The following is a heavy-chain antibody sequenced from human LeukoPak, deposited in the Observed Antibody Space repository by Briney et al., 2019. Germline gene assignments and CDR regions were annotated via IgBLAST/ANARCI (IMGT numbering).Heavy chain of an antibody. CDR2: IYTRGST. Sequence: SQTLSLTCTVSSGSLSSFYWGWVRQPPGEGLEWIGYIYTRGSTNYNPSLKSRVTISVDTSKNQFSLKLSSVTAADTAVYYCARLGASDCSSTSCYYYYYYMDVWGKGTTVTVSS. CDR3: ARLGASDCSSTSCYYYYYYMDV. V-gene: IGHV4-4*09. CDR1: SGSLSSFY. D-gene: IGHD2-2*01. J-gene: IGHJ6*03.